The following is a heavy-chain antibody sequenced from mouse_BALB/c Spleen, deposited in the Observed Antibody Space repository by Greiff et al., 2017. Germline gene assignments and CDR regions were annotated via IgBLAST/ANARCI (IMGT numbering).Heavy chain of an antibody. CDR1: GYTFTSYT. J-gene: IGHJ4*01. Sequence: VQLVESGAELARPGASVKMSCKASGYTFTSYTMHWVKQRPGQGLEWIGYINPSSGYTNYNQKFKDKATLTADKSSSTAYMQLSSLTSEDSAVYYCARRLVTTAYYAMDYWGQGTSVTVSS. CDR2: INPSSGYT. D-gene: IGHD1-2*01. CDR3: ARRLVTTAYYAMDY. V-gene: IGHV1-4*01.